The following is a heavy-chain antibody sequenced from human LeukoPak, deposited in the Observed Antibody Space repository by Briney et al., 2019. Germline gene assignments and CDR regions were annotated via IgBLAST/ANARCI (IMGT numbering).Heavy chain of an antibody. V-gene: IGHV4-59*01. J-gene: IGHJ5*02. Sequence: PSETLSLTCTVSGGSISSYYWSWIRQPPGKGLEWIGYIYYSGSTNYNPSLKSRVTISVDTSKNQFSLKLGSVTAADTAVYYCARVAVVVVPAAIVFDPWGQGTLATVSS. CDR2: IYYSGST. CDR3: ARVAVVVVPAAIVFDP. D-gene: IGHD2-2*01. CDR1: GGSISSYY.